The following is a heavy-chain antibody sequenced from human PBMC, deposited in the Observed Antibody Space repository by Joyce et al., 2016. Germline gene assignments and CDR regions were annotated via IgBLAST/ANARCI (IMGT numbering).Heavy chain of an antibody. J-gene: IGHJ1*01. V-gene: IGHV3-9*01. CDR1: GFTFDDYA. Sequence: EVQLVESGGGLVQPGRSLRLSCAASGFTFDDYAMHWVRQPPGKGLEWVSGISWNSGSIDYADSVKGRFTISRDNTKNSLYLQMKSLRAEDTAFYYCAKEKASGSYRFFQYWGQGTLVTVSS. CDR2: ISWNSGSI. CDR3: AKEKASGSYRFFQY. D-gene: IGHD3-10*01.